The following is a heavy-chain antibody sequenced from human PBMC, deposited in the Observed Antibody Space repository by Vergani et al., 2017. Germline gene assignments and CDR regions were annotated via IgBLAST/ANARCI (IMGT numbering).Heavy chain of an antibody. J-gene: IGHJ6*03. CDR1: GYTFTSYA. CDR3: ARVRSIADRPYYMDV. Sequence: QVQLVQSGAEVKKPGASVKVSCKASGYTFTSYAMHWVRQAPGQRREWMGWINAGNGNTKYSQKFQGRVTITRATSASTAYMELSSLRSEDTAVYYCARVRSIADRPYYMDVWGKGTTVTVSS. CDR2: INAGNGNT. D-gene: IGHD6-6*01. V-gene: IGHV1-3*01.